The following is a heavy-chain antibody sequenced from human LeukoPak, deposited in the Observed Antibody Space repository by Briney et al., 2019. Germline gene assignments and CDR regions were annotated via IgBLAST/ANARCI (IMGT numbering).Heavy chain of an antibody. CDR3: AKLISPYDY. CDR1: GFSFSSDG. V-gene: IGHV3-23*01. Sequence: GGSLGLSCAASGFSFSSDGMSWVRQAPGKGLEWVSGIIGGAGSTYYADSVKGRFTISRDNSKNTLYLQMYSLRAEDTAVYYCAKLISPYDYWGQGTLVLVSS. J-gene: IGHJ4*02. CDR2: IIGGAGST.